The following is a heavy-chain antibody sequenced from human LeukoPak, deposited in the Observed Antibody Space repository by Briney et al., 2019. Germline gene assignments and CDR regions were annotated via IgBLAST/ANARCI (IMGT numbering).Heavy chain of an antibody. V-gene: IGHV3-21*01. J-gene: IGHJ5*02. Sequence: GGSLRLSCAASGFTFSSYSMNWVRQAPGKGLEWVSSISSSSSYIYYADSVKGRFTISRDNAENSLYLQMNSLRAEDTAVYYCARGEDTAVVTGGYNWFDPWGQGTLVTVSS. CDR2: ISSSSSYI. CDR1: GFTFSSYS. CDR3: ARGEDTAVVTGGYNWFDP. D-gene: IGHD5-18*01.